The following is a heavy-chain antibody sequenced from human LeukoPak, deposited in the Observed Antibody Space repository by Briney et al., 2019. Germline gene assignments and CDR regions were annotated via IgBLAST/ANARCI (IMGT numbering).Heavy chain of an antibody. D-gene: IGHD3-22*01. CDR1: GYTLTELS. CDR3: ATQINRNYYDSSALPGFDP. J-gene: IGHJ5*02. Sequence: GASVKVSCKVSGYTLTELSMHWVRQAPGKGLEWMGGFDPEDGETIYAQKFQGRVTMTEDTSTDTAYMELSSLRSEDTAVYYCATQINRNYYDSSALPGFDPWGLGTLVTVSS. V-gene: IGHV1-24*01. CDR2: FDPEDGET.